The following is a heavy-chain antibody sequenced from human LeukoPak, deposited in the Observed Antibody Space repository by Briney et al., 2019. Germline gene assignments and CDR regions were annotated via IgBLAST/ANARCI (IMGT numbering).Heavy chain of an antibody. CDR1: GFIFSSYV. V-gene: IGHV3-23*01. CDR2: ITGSGGST. J-gene: IGHJ4*02. CDR3: ARAPLHYDSSGYYPLDY. D-gene: IGHD3-22*01. Sequence: PGGSLRLSCAASGFIFSSYVMSWVRQAPGKGLEWVSGITGSGGSTYYADSLKGRFTISRDNSKNTLYLQMNSLRAEDTAVYYCARAPLHYDSSGYYPLDYWGQGTLVTVSS.